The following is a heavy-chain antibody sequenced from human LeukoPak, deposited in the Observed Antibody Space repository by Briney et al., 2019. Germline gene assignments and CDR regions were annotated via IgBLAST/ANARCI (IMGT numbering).Heavy chain of an antibody. CDR1: GCSISSYY. CDR2: IYYSGST. Sequence: SETLSLTCTVSGCSISSYYWSWIRQPPGKGLEWIGYIYYSGSTNYNPSLKSRVTISVDTYKNQFSLKLSSVTAADTAVYYCARVAAAGIYGMDVWGQGTTVTVSS. CDR3: ARVAAAGIYGMDV. J-gene: IGHJ6*02. V-gene: IGHV4-59*01. D-gene: IGHD6-13*01.